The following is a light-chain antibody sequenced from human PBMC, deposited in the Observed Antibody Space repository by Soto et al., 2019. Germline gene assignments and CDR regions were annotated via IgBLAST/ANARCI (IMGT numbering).Light chain of an antibody. CDR3: SSYTSRRGV. V-gene: IGLV2-14*01. CDR1: SSDVGAYNY. CDR2: EVT. J-gene: IGLJ3*02. Sequence: QSVLTQPASVSGSPGQSITFSCTGTSSDVGAYNYVSWYQQHPGKAPKLMIYEVTNRPSGVSNRFSGSKSGNTASLTISGLQAEDEADYYCSSYTSRRGVFGGGTKVTVL.